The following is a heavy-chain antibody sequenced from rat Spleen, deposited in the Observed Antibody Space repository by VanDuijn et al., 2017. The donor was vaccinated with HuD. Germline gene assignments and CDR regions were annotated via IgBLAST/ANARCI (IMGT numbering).Heavy chain of an antibody. J-gene: IGHJ2*01. V-gene: IGHV5-31*01. CDR2: ITNTGGST. CDR1: GFTFSNYW. D-gene: IGHD5-1*01. Sequence: EVQLVESGGGLVQPGGSLKLSCVASGFTFSNYWMTWIRQAPGKGLEWVTSITNTGGSTYYPDSVKGRFTISRDNAKSTLHLQMNSLRSEDTATYYCTRGANWERGDYFDYWGQGLMVTVSS. CDR3: TRGANWERGDYFDY.